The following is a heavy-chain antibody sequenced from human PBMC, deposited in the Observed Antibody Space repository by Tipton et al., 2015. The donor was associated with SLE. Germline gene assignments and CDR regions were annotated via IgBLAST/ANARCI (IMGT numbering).Heavy chain of an antibody. D-gene: IGHD3-16*01. CDR1: GGSISSYY. V-gene: IGHV4-59*01. Sequence: TLSLTCTVSGGSISSYYWSWIRQPPGKGLEWIGYIYYSGSTNYNPSLKSRVTISVDTSKNQSSLKLSSVTAADTAVYYCAREGSARGGDAFDIWGQGTMVTVSS. J-gene: IGHJ3*02. CDR2: IYYSGST. CDR3: AREGSARGGDAFDI.